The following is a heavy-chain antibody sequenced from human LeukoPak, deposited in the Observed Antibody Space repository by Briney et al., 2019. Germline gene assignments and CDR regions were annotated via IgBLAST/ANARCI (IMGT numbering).Heavy chain of an antibody. CDR3: AKGYSSWYPLADY. V-gene: IGHV3-9*01. Sequence: GGSLRLSCAVSGFTFDDYAMHWVRQAPGKGLEWVSGISWNSGSIGYADSVKGRFTISRDNAKNSLYLQMNSLRAEDTALYYCAKGYSSWYPLADYWGQGTLVTVSS. CDR1: GFTFDDYA. J-gene: IGHJ4*02. CDR2: ISWNSGSI. D-gene: IGHD6-13*01.